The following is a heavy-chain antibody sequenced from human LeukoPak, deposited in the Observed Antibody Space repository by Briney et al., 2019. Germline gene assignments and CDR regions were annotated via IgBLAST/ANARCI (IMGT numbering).Heavy chain of an antibody. CDR3: AREGRWPRAFDI. CDR2: ISYDGSNK. V-gene: IGHV3-30-3*01. D-gene: IGHD5-12*01. Sequence: GGSLRLPCAASGFTFSSYAMHWVRQAPGKGLEWVAVISYDGSNKYYADSVKGRFTISRDNSNNTLYLQMNSLRAEDMAVYYCAREGRWPRAFDIWGQGTMVTVSS. J-gene: IGHJ3*02. CDR1: GFTFSSYA.